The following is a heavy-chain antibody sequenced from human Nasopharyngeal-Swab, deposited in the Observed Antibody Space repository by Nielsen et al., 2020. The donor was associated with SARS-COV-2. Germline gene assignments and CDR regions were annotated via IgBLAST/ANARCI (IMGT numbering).Heavy chain of an antibody. CDR3: ASLAVVTPVPADY. Sequence: GESLKISCAASGFTFSDYYMSWIRQAPGKGLEWVSYISSSGSTIYYADSVKGRFTISRDNAKNSLYLQMNSLRVEDTAVYYCASLAVVTPVPADYWGQGTLVTVSS. J-gene: IGHJ4*02. CDR2: ISSSGSTI. V-gene: IGHV3-11*04. D-gene: IGHD4-23*01. CDR1: GFTFSDYY.